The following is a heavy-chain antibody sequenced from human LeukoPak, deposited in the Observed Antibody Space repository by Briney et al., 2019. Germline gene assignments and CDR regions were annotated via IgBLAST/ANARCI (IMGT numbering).Heavy chain of an antibody. V-gene: IGHV3-21*01. CDR2: ISSSSSYI. Sequence: SGGSLRLSCAASGFTFSSYSMNWVRQAPGKGLEWVSSISSSSSYIYYADSVKGRFTISRDNAKNSLYLQMNSLRAEDTAVYYCAREEGETHYYDSSGYYLDYWGQGTLVTVSS. D-gene: IGHD3-22*01. CDR3: AREEGETHYYDSSGYYLDY. CDR1: GFTFSSYS. J-gene: IGHJ4*02.